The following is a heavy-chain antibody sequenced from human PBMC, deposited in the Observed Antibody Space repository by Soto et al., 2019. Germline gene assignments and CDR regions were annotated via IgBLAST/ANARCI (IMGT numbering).Heavy chain of an antibody. Sequence: SETLSLTCTVSGGSIISYYWSWIRQPPGTRSEWIGYIYYSGSTNYNPSLKSRVTISVDTSKNQFSLKLSSVTAADTAVYYCARESVVVPAAYSKYYYYGMDVWGQGTTVTVSS. CDR3: ARESVVVPAAYSKYYYYGMDV. CDR1: GGSIISYY. D-gene: IGHD2-2*01. V-gene: IGHV4-59*01. J-gene: IGHJ6*02. CDR2: IYYSGST.